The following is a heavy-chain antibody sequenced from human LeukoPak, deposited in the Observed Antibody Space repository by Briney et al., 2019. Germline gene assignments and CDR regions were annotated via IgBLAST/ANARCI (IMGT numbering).Heavy chain of an antibody. CDR2: ISDDGGST. Sequence: PGRSLRLSCAASGFAVYSNYMSWVRQAPGKGLEWVSAISDDGGSTYYADSVKGRFTISRDNSKNTLFLQMNSLRAEDTAVYYCARACSGGSCYLAAFDMWGRGTMVTVSS. J-gene: IGHJ3*02. D-gene: IGHD2-15*01. CDR3: ARACSGGSCYLAAFDM. CDR1: GFAVYSNY. V-gene: IGHV3-23*01.